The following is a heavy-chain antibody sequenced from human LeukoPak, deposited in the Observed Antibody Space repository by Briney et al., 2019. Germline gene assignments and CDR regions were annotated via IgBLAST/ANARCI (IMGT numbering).Heavy chain of an antibody. CDR3: ARESSSWYENYYYYYMDV. V-gene: IGHV3-21*01. CDR1: GFTFSSYS. J-gene: IGHJ6*03. Sequence: GGSLRLSCAASGFTFSSYSMNWVRQAPGKGLEWVSSISSSSSYIYYADSVKGRFTISRDNAKNSLYLQMNSLRAEDTAVYYCARESSSWYENYYYYYMDVWGKGTTVTVSS. CDR2: ISSSSSYI. D-gene: IGHD6-13*01.